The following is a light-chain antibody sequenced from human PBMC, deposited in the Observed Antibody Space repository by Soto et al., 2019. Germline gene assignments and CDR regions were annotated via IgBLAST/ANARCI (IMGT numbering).Light chain of an antibody. J-gene: IGKJ2*01. CDR3: QHYYNIPRT. CDR1: QPLFYGSSDRNY. V-gene: IGKV4-1*01. CDR2: LAS. Sequence: DVVMTQSPGSLAVSLGERATINCKSGQPLFYGSSDRNYLAWYQQKPGQPPKLLISLASTRESGVPDRFSGAGSGTDFTLTISDLQAEDVAVYYCQHYYNIPRTFGQGTKLEIK.